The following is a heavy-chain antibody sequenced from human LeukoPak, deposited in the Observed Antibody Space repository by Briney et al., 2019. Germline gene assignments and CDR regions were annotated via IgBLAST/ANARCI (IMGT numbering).Heavy chain of an antibody. J-gene: IGHJ4*02. D-gene: IGHD6-19*01. V-gene: IGHV4-39*01. Sequence: SETLSLTCTVSGGSISSSNYYWGWIRRPPGKGLEWLGGIYYSGSTYYNPSLKSRVTIYVDTSKNQFSLKLTSVTAADTALYYCARHHTPSEKYGSGWYSPLDSWGQGILVTVSS. CDR3: ARHHTPSEKYGSGWYSPLDS. CDR1: GGSISSSNYY. CDR2: IYYSGST.